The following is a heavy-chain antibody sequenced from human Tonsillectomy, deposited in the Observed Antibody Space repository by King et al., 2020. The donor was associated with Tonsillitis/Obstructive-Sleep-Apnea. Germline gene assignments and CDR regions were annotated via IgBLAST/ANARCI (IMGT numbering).Heavy chain of an antibody. J-gene: IGHJ6*03. V-gene: IGHV4-39*01. D-gene: IGHD4-11*01. CDR2: IYYTGTT. CDR1: GGSVSSTSYY. Sequence: QLQESGPGLVKPSETLSLTCTVSGGSVSSTSYYWGWVRQPPGKGLEWIGSIYYTGTTYYNPSLESRVTVSVDTSKNQFSLKLNSVTAADTAVYYCARHVDYTREYYYCMDVWGTGTTVTVAS. CDR3: ARHVDYTREYYYCMDV.